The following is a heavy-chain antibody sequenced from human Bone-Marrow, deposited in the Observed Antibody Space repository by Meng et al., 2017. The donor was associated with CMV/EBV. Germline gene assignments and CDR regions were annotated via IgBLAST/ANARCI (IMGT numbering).Heavy chain of an antibody. Sequence: GESLKISCAVSGFTFSNHWMSWVRQGPGKGLEWGANIKKDGSEKYYVDAVKGRFTISRDNAKNSLYLQMNSLRAEDTAVYYCARLRGYCSGGSCYGGYFQHWGQGTLVTVSS. D-gene: IGHD2-15*01. CDR1: GFTFSNHW. CDR2: IKKDGSEK. CDR3: ARLRGYCSGGSCYGGYFQH. J-gene: IGHJ1*01. V-gene: IGHV3-7*01.